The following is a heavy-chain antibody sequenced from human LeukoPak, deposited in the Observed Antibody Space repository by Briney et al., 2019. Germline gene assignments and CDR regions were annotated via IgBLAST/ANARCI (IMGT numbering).Heavy chain of an antibody. CDR1: GFTFSSYS. V-gene: IGHV3-48*04. Sequence: GGSLRLSCAASGFTFSSYSMNWVRQAPGKGREGVSYISSSSSTIYYADSVKSLCTISRDNAKNSLYLQMNRPRAEDTAVYYCARGGFYYYYMDVWRKGTTVTVSS. CDR2: ISSSSSTI. CDR3: ARGGFYYYYMDV. J-gene: IGHJ6*03. D-gene: IGHD3-16*01.